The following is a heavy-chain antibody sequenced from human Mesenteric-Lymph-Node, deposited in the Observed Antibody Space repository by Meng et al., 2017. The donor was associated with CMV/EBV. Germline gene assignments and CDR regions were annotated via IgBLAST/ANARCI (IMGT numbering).Heavy chain of an antibody. CDR2: ISPVDSHT. V-gene: IGHV5-51*01. D-gene: IGHD2-15*01. CDR3: ARRHRYCSGPSCCVVDY. J-gene: IGHJ4*02. CDR1: GYSFTNHW. Sequence: GGSLRLSCTGSGYSFTNHWIGWVRQMPGKGLEWLGIISPVDSHTTYSPSFQGQVTISADKSINTAYLQWSSLRTTDTAMYYCARRHRYCSGPSCCVVDYWGQGTLVTVSS.